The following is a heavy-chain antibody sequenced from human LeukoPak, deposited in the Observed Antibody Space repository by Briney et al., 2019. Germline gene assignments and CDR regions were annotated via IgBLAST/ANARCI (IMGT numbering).Heavy chain of an antibody. J-gene: IGHJ4*02. V-gene: IGHV4-30-2*03. CDR1: GGSISSGGYS. D-gene: IGHD4-17*01. CDR3: ARREQHDYGDYVDYYFDY. CDR2: IYHSGST. Sequence: SETLSLTCAVSGGSISSGGYSWSWIRQPPGEGLEWIGYIYHSGSTYYNPSLKSRVTISVDTSKNQFSLKLSSVTAADTAVYYCARREQHDYGDYVDYYFDYWGQGTLVTVSS.